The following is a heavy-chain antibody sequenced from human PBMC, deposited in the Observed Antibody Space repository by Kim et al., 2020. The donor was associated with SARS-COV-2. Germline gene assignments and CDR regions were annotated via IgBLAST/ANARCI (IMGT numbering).Heavy chain of an antibody. D-gene: IGHD3-3*01. CDR1: GFNFDDYA. J-gene: IGHJ4*02. CDR2: ISWHSVSI. CDR3: AKDKFPHLYDHCDY. V-gene: IGHV3-9*01. Sequence: GGSLRLSCAASGFNFDDYAMHWVRQAPGKGLEWVSGISWHSVSICHADSVKGRFTISRDNAKNSLYLQMNSLRAEDTALYYCAKDKFPHLYDHCDYWGQGPRVPVSS.